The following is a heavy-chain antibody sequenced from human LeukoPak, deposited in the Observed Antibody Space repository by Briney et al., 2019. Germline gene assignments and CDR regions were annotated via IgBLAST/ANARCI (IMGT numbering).Heavy chain of an antibody. Sequence: ASVKVSCKVSGYTLTELSMHWVRQAPGKGLEWMRGFDPEDGETIYAQKFQGRVTMTEDTSTDTAYMELSSLRSEDTAVYYCATAQVVVAASYWFDPWGQGTLVTVSS. CDR3: ATAQVVVAASYWFDP. J-gene: IGHJ5*02. D-gene: IGHD2-15*01. V-gene: IGHV1-24*01. CDR1: GYTLTELS. CDR2: FDPEDGET.